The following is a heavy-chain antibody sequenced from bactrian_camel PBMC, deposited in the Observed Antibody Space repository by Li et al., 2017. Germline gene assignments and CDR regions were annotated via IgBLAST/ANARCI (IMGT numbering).Heavy chain of an antibody. D-gene: IGHD1*01. J-gene: IGHJ4*01. CDR3: TAGWGYCDLQTDFQY. V-gene: IGHV3S40*01. Sequence: VQLVESGGGSVQAGGALRLSCAASIFRYSIHCMAWFRQAPGKEREGVATIYSAGVTTYYADSVKGRFTISRDSAKNTVYLQMNSLKPEDTAMYYCTAGWGYCDLQTDFQYWGQGTQVTVS. CDR2: IYSAGVTT. CDR1: IFRYSIHC.